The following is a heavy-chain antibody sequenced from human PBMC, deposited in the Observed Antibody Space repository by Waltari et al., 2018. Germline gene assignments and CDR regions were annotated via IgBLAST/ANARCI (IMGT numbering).Heavy chain of an antibody. CDR1: GFTFSDYY. V-gene: IGHV3-11*01. Sequence: QVQLVESGGGLVKPGGSLRLSCAASGFTFSDYYLSWIRQAPGKGLEWVSDISSSGSTIYYADSVKGRFTISRDNAKNSLYLQMNSLRAEDTAVYYCARDYQWLVRKYYFDYWGQGTLVTVSS. CDR3: ARDYQWLVRKYYFDY. J-gene: IGHJ4*02. D-gene: IGHD6-19*01. CDR2: ISSSGSTI.